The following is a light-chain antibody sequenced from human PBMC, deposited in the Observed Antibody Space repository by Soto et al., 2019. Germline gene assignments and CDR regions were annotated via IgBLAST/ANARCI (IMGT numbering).Light chain of an antibody. Sequence: DIQMTQSPSSLSASVGDRVTITCRASQTISTYLNWYQQEPGKAPKLLIYAAFSLQSGVPSRFSGSGSGTDFTLTINSLQPEDFAAYYCQQSHGIPYTFGQGTKLEIK. V-gene: IGKV1-39*01. J-gene: IGKJ2*01. CDR3: QQSHGIPYT. CDR2: AAF. CDR1: QTISTY.